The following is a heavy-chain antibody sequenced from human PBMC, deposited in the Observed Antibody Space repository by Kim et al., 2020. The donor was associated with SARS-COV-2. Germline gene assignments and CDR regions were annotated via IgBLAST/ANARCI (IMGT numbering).Heavy chain of an antibody. CDR3: ARFVRGVIPNDYYGMDV. J-gene: IGHJ6*02. CDR1: GYTFTSYG. V-gene: IGHV1-18*04. CDR2: ISAYNGNT. Sequence: ASVKVSCKASGYTFTSYGISWVRQAPGQGLEWMGWISAYNGNTDYAQRLQGRVTMTTDTSTSTAYMELRSLRSDDSAVYNCARFVRGVIPNDYYGMDVWGRGTTVAVAS. D-gene: IGHD3-10*02.